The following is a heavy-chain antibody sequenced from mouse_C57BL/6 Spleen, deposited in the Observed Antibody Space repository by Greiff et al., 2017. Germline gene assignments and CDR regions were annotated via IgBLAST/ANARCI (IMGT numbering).Heavy chain of an antibody. J-gene: IGHJ1*03. CDR1: GYTFTSYG. CDR3: ARERAIYYEYWYVDV. D-gene: IGHD2-4*01. CDR2: IYPRSGNT. V-gene: IGHV1-81*01. Sequence: QVQLQQSGAELARPGASVKLSCKASGYTFTSYGISWVKQRTGQGLEWIGEIYPRSGNTYYNEKFKGKATLTADKSSSTAYMELRSLTSEDSAVYVCARERAIYYEYWYVDVWGTGTTVTVSS.